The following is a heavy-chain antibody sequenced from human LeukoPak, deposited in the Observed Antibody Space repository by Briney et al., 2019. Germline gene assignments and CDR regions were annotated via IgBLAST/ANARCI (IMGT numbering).Heavy chain of an antibody. V-gene: IGHV3-23*01. CDR3: AKDRYDFWSGYYPFDY. D-gene: IGHD3-3*01. CDR1: GFTFSSYA. CDR2: ISGSGGST. J-gene: IGHJ4*02. Sequence: QSGGSLRLSFAASGFTFSSYATSWVRQAPGKGLEWVSAISGSGGSTHYADSVKGRFTISRDNSKNTLYLQMNSLRAEDTAVYYCAKDRYDFWSGYYPFDYWGQGTLVTVSS.